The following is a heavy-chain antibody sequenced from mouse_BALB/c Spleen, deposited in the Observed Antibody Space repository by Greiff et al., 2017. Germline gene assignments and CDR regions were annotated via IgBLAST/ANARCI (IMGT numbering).Heavy chain of an antibody. CDR2: ISSGGGST. Sequence: EVKLVESGGGLVKPGGSLKLSCAASGFAFSSYDMSWVRQTPEKRLEWVAYISSGGGSTYYPDTVKGRFTISRDNAKNTLYLQMSSLKSEDTAMYYCARNYYGRLDYWGQGTTLTVSS. D-gene: IGHD1-1*01. V-gene: IGHV5-12-1*01. CDR1: GFAFSSYD. CDR3: ARNYYGRLDY. J-gene: IGHJ2*01.